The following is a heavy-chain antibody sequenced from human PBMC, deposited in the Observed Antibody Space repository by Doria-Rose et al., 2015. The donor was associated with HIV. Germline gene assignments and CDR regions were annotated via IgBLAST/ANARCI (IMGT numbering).Heavy chain of an antibody. CDR3: ARIKSSRWYHKYYFDF. CDR2: IFSDDDR. J-gene: IGHJ4*02. V-gene: IGHV2-26*01. CDR1: GVSLSSPGMG. Sequence: QVTLKESGPVLVKPTETLTLTCTVSGVSLSSPGMGVSWIRQPPGKAPEWLANIFSDDDRSYKTSLESRLTISRGTSKSQVVLTMTDMDPVDTATYYCARIKSSRWYHKYYFDFWGQGTLVIVSA. D-gene: IGHD6-13*01.